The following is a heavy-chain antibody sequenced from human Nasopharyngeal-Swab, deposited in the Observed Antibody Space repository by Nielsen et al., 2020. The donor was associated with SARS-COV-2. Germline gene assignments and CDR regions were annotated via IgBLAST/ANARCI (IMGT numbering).Heavy chain of an antibody. CDR3: ARDAPAHYGAFY. CDR1: GFTFSSFG. J-gene: IGHJ4*02. Sequence: GESLKISCAASGFTFSSFGMHWVRQAPGKGLEWVAFIAHDASNEYYTDSVKGRFTFSRDNSKNTLFLQMNSLRAEDTAVYYCARDAPAHYGAFYWGRGTLVTVSS. D-gene: IGHD4-17*01. V-gene: IGHV3-30*03. CDR2: IAHDASNE.